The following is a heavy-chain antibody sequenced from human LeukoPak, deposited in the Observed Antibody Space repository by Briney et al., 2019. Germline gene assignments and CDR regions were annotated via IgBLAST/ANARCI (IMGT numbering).Heavy chain of an antibody. V-gene: IGHV3-53*01. CDR1: GFTVSSNY. CDR3: AKTRPLDSSSWSHGDY. CDR2: IYSGGST. Sequence: GGSLRPSCAASGFTVSSNYMSWVRQAPGKGLEWVSVIYSGGSTYYADSVKGRFTISRDNSKNTLYLQMNSLRAEDTAVYYCAKTRPLDSSSWSHGDYWGQGTLVTVSS. J-gene: IGHJ4*02. D-gene: IGHD6-13*01.